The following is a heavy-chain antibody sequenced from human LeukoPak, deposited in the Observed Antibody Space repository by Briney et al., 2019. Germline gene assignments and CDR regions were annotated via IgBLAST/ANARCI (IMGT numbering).Heavy chain of an antibody. CDR3: ARAITIFGVVNKFDY. J-gene: IGHJ4*02. Sequence: ASVKVSFTASGYTFTSYGISWVRQAPGQGLEWMGWISAYNGNTNYAQKLQGRVTMTTDTSASTAYMELRSLRSGDTAVYYCARAITIFGVVNKFDYWGQGTLVPVSS. V-gene: IGHV1-18*01. D-gene: IGHD3-3*01. CDR2: ISAYNGNT. CDR1: GYTFTSYG.